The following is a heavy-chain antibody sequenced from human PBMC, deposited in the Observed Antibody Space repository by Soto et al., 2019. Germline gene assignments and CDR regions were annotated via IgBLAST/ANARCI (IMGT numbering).Heavy chain of an antibody. CDR3: AREGSVAAPMNFQH. J-gene: IGHJ1*01. D-gene: IGHD6-13*01. CDR2: ISSSSSYI. V-gene: IGHV3-21*01. Sequence: PGGSRRRSWAASGFTFSSYIMNGGRQAPGKGLEWVSSISSSSSYIYYADSVKGRFTISRDNAKNSLYLQMNSLRAEDTAVYYCAREGSVAAPMNFQHWGQGTLVTVSS. CDR1: GFTFSSYI.